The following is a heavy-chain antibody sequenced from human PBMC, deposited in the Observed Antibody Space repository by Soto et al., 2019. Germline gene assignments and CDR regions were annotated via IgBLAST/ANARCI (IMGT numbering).Heavy chain of an antibody. CDR2: ISYDGSNK. J-gene: IGHJ6*02. D-gene: IGHD4-4*01. V-gene: IGHV3-30*18. CDR1: GFTFGSYG. CDR3: AKEVPYSNYNPYYYYGMDV. Sequence: GGSLRLSCAASGFTFGSYGMHWVRQAPGKGLEWVAVISYDGSNKYYADSVKGRFTISRDNSKNTLYLQMNSLRAEDTAVYYCAKEVPYSNYNPYYYYGMDVWGQGTTVTVSS.